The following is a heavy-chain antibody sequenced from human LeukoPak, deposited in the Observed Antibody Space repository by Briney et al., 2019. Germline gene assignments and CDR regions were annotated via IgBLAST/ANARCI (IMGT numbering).Heavy chain of an antibody. V-gene: IGHV3-21*01. J-gene: IGHJ6*04. D-gene: IGHD2-15*01. CDR2: ISSSSRYT. CDR3: AREVVVVPTGMDV. Sequence: GGSLRLSCAASGFTFRSYSMNWVRQAPGKGLEWVSSISSSSRYTYYADSVKGRFTISRDNAKNSLYLQMNSLRAEDTAVYYCAREVVVVPTGMDVWGKGTTVTVSS. CDR1: GFTFRSYS.